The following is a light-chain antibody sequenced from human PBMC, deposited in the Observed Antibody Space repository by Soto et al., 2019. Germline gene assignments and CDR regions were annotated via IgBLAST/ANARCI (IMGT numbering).Light chain of an antibody. Sequence: DIQLTQSPSFLSASLGDRVTITCRASQGISRNLAWFQRKPGKPPKFLIYAASTLQSGVPSRFSGSGSGTEFTLTISSLQPEDFATYFCQQLDSYPLTFGGGTKVDIK. CDR3: QQLDSYPLT. V-gene: IGKV1-9*01. CDR1: QGISRN. CDR2: AAS. J-gene: IGKJ4*01.